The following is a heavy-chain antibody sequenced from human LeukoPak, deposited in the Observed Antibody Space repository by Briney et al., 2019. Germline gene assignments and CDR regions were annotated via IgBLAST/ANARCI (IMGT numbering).Heavy chain of an antibody. CDR1: GFTFSSYA. CDR3: AKDFSGSWQFDP. J-gene: IGHJ5*02. CDR2: ITKSGAYT. Sequence: GGSLRLSCAASGFTFSSYAMSWVRQAPGKGLEWVSSITKSGAYTYYADSVKGRFTISRDNSKNTLYLQMNSLRVEDTAVFYCAKDFSGSWQFDPWGQGTLATVSS. V-gene: IGHV3-23*01. D-gene: IGHD6-13*01.